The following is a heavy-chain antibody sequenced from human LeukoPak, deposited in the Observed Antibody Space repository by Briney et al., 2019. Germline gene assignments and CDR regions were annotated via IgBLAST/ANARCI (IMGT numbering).Heavy chain of an antibody. J-gene: IGHJ2*01. Sequence: ASVKVSCKASGYTFTKYGITWVRQAPGQGLEWMGWISTYNGNTGYAQKFQGRVTMTRNTSISTAYMELSSLRSEDTAVYYCAREDPGGSSGYYYFDLWGRGTLVTVSS. CDR2: ISTYNGNT. CDR3: AREDPGGSSGYYYFDL. D-gene: IGHD3-22*01. V-gene: IGHV1-8*01. CDR1: GYTFTKYG.